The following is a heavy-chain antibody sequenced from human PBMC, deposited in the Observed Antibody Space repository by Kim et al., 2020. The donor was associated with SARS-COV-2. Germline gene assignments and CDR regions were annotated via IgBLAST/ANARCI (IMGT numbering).Heavy chain of an antibody. V-gene: IGHV1-18*01. CDR2: ISAYNGNI. D-gene: IGHD2-15*01. CDR3: ARDDKRQCSGGSCLYYFDD. CDR1: GYTFSNYG. Sequence: ASVKVSCKASGYTFSNYGISWVRQARGRGLEWIGWISAYNGNINNAQKVQGRVTMTTDTSTSTAYLELRSLRSDDTAVYYCARDDKRQCSGGSCLYYFDDWGQGTLVTVSS. J-gene: IGHJ4*02.